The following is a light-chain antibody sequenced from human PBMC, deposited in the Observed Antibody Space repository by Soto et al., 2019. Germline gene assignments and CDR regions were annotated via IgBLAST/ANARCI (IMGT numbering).Light chain of an antibody. J-gene: IGLJ2*01. CDR2: DVN. Sequence: QSVLTQPASVSGSPGQSITISFTGTSSDVGGYNYVSWYQQQPGKAPKLMSYDVNNRPSGVSNRFSGSKSGNTASLTISGLQVEDEPDYYCSSYTGSSTLVVFGGGTLLTLL. CDR1: SSDVGGYNY. CDR3: SSYTGSSTLVV. V-gene: IGLV2-14*01.